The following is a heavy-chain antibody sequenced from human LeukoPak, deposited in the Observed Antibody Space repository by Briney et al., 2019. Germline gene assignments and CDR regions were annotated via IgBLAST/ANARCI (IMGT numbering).Heavy chain of an antibody. J-gene: IGHJ4*02. CDR1: GGSFSGYY. CDR2: MSHTGAT. Sequence: SETLSLTCAVFGGSFSGYYWSWIRQSPEKGLEWIGEMSHTGATNYNPSLKSRVTVSVDTSKKQFSLNLRSVTAADTAVYYCARHAYYDSSGIYYWGQGTLVTVSS. V-gene: IGHV4-34*01. D-gene: IGHD3-22*01. CDR3: ARHAYYDSSGIYY.